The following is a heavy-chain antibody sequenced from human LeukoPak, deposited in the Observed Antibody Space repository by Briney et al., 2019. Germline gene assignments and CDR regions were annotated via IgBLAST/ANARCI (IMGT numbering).Heavy chain of an antibody. CDR2: IYYSGST. CDR3: ARVNYYDSSGFPHFDY. J-gene: IGHJ4*02. V-gene: IGHV4-39*07. CDR1: GGSISSSSYY. Sequence: SETLSLTCTVSGGSISSSSYYWGWIRQPPGKGLEWIGSIYYSGSTYYNPSLKSRVTISVDTSKNQFSLKLSSVTAADTAVYYCARVNYYDSSGFPHFDYWGQGTLVTVSS. D-gene: IGHD3-22*01.